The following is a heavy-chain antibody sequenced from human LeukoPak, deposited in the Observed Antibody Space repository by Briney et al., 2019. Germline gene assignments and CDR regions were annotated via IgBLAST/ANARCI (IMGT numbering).Heavy chain of an antibody. V-gene: IGHV4-59*01. D-gene: IGHD3-10*01. CDR2: IYYSAST. CDR1: GASISSYY. CDR3: ARDYYGRFDP. Sequence: SETLSLTCTVSGASISSYYWSWIRQPPGKGPEWIVYIYYSASTNYTPSLKSRVTISVDTSKNQFSLKLSSVTAADTAVYYCARDYYGRFDPCGQGTLVTVSS. J-gene: IGHJ5*02.